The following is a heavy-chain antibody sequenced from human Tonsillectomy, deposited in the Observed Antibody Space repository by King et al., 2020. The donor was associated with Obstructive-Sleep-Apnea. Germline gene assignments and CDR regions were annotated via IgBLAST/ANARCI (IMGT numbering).Heavy chain of an antibody. J-gene: IGHJ4*02. CDR1: GYNFNTFW. CDR3: ARHSSSWYS. CDR2: VDPSDSST. V-gene: IGHV5-10-1*01. Sequence: QLVQSGAEVKKPGESLRISCKGSGYNFNTFWINWVRQKPGKGLEWMGRVDPSDSSTNYSPSFQSQVTISVDKAISTAYLQWSSLKASDTAMYYCARHSSSWYSWGQGTLVTVSS. D-gene: IGHD6-13*01.